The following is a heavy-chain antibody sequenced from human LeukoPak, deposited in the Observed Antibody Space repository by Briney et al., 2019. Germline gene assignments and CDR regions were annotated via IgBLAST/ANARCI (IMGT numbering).Heavy chain of an antibody. CDR3: ARDRSSGWSPFDY. D-gene: IGHD6-19*01. Sequence: GASVKVSCKASGYTFTGYYMHWVRQAPGQGLEWMGWINPNSGGTSYAQKFKGSVTMTRDTSTSTVYMEMSSLRSEDTAVYYCARDRSSGWSPFDYWGQGTLVTVSS. CDR2: INPNSGGT. J-gene: IGHJ4*02. V-gene: IGHV1-2*02. CDR1: GYTFTGYY.